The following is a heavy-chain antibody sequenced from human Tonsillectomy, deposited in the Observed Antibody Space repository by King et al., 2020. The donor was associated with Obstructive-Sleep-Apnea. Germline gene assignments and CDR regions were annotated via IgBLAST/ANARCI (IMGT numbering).Heavy chain of an antibody. CDR2: ISWNSNSI. Sequence: VQLVESGGGLVQPGRSLRLSCAASGFTFDDYAMHWVRHSPGKGLEWVSGISWNSNSIGYSDSVKGRFTISRDNAKNSLYLQRNSLRAEDTALDYCAKVEVSGSYYSAQYFQHWGQGTLVTVSS. CDR3: AKVEVSGSYYSAQYFQH. CDR1: GFTFDDYA. D-gene: IGHD3-10*01. V-gene: IGHV3-9*01. J-gene: IGHJ1*01.